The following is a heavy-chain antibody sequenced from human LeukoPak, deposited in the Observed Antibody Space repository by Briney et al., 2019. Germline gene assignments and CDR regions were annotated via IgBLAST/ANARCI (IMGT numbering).Heavy chain of an antibody. V-gene: IGHV4-4*02. J-gene: IGHJ4*02. CDR1: GGSISSSNW. CDR3: ASSSGYSYGSASFFY. Sequence: SETLSLTCAVSGGSISSSNWWSWVRQPPGKGLEWIGEINHSGSTNYNPSLKSRVTISVDTSKNQFSLKLSSVTAADTAVYYCASSSGYSYGSASFFYWGQGTLVTVSS. D-gene: IGHD5-18*01. CDR2: INHSGST.